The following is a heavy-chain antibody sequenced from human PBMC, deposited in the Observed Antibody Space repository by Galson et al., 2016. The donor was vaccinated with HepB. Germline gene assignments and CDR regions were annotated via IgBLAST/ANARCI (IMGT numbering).Heavy chain of an antibody. CDR3: ARAGGPVVVPAATDFDY. J-gene: IGHJ4*02. Sequence: SVKVSCKASGYSFSSYAMNWVRQAPGQGLEWMGWINTNSGNPTYAQGFRGRFVLSLDTSVSTAYLQISGLETGDTAVYYCARAGGPVVVPAATDFDYWGQGTLVTVSS. V-gene: IGHV7-4-1*02. CDR2: INTNSGNP. CDR1: GYSFSSYA. D-gene: IGHD2-2*01.